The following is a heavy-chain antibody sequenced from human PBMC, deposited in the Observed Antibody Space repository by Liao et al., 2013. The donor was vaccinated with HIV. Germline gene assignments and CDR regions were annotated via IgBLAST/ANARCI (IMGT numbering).Heavy chain of an antibody. CDR1: GGSISSFY. V-gene: IGHV4-59*01. CDR3: ARVQWEPAPNWYSDL. Sequence: QLQLHESGPGLVKPSETLSLTCTVSGGSISSFYWSWIRLSPGKGLEWLGYIYRSGTTKYNPSLKSRVTLSIDTAKNQFSVKLTSVTAVDTAVYYCARVQWEPAPNWYSDLWGRGTLVIVSS. D-gene: IGHD1-26*01. J-gene: IGHJ2*01. CDR2: IYRSGTT.